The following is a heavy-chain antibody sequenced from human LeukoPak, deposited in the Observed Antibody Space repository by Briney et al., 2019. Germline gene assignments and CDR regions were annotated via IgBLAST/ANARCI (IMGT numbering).Heavy chain of an antibody. Sequence: GGSLRLSCAASGFTFSDHYMSWIRQAPGKGLEWVSYISSSGNTIYYADSVKGRFTISRDNAKNSLYLQMNSLRAEDTAVYYCARDPCNSTSCQRRDAFDMWGQGTMVTVSS. V-gene: IGHV3-11*01. D-gene: IGHD2-2*01. CDR2: ISSSGNTI. CDR1: GFTFSDHY. CDR3: ARDPCNSTSCQRRDAFDM. J-gene: IGHJ3*02.